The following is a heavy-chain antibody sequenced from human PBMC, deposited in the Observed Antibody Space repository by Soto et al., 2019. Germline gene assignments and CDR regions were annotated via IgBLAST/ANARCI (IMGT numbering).Heavy chain of an antibody. D-gene: IGHD4-17*01. V-gene: IGHV5-51*01. J-gene: IGHJ4*02. Sequence: GESLKISCQGSGYSFIDYWIGWVRQMPGKGLEWMGIIYPGDSDTRYSPSFQGQVTISADKSINTAYLQWSSLKASDTAVYYCARSLFARPLVTTGNEELDYWGQGTLVTVSS. CDR1: GYSFIDYW. CDR3: ARSLFARPLVTTGNEELDY. CDR2: IYPGDSDT.